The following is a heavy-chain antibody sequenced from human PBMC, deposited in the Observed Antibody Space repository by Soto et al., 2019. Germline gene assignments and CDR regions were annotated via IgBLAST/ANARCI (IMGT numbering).Heavy chain of an antibody. CDR1: RFTFSYYA. CDR3: AKDQDIVVVVAAMNWFDP. V-gene: IGHV3-30*04. Sequence: PGGSLRLSCAASRFTFSYYAMHWIRQAPGKGLEWMAVILSGGGKQYYAESVKGRFTISRDNSKNTLYLQMNSLRAEDTAVYYCAKDQDIVVVVAAMNWFDPWGQGTLVTVSS. CDR2: ILSGGGKQ. D-gene: IGHD2-15*01. J-gene: IGHJ5*02.